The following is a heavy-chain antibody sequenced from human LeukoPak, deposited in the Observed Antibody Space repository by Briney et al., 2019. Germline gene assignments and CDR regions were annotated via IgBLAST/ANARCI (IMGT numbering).Heavy chain of an antibody. CDR2: MNPKRGDT. V-gene: IGHV1-2*02. CDR3: ARNKEGKSLDY. J-gene: IGHJ4*02. Sequence: ASVKVSCKASGYTFTDYYIHWVRQAPGQGLEWMAWMNPKRGDTSYAQKFQGRVTMTRDTSISTAYMELSRLRFDDTAVYYCARNKEGKSLDYWGQGTLVTVSS. CDR1: GYTFTDYY.